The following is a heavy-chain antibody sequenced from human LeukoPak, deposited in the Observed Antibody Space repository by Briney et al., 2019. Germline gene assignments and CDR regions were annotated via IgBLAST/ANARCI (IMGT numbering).Heavy chain of an antibody. CDR1: GGTFSSYA. CDR3: ARSAEGGSYYSGHNWFDP. CDR2: IIPIFGTA. V-gene: IGHV1-69*05. Sequence: SVKVSCKASGGTFSSYAISWVRQAPGQGLEWMGGIIPIFGTANYEQKFQGRVTITTDESTSTAYMELSSLRSEDTAVYYCARSAEGGSYYSGHNWFDPWGQGTLVTVSS. J-gene: IGHJ5*02. D-gene: IGHD1-26*01.